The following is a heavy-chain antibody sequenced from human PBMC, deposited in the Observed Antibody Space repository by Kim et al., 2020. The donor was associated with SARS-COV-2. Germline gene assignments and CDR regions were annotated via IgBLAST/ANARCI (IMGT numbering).Heavy chain of an antibody. D-gene: IGHD2-15*01. CDR2: ISIGGESE. V-gene: IGHV3-23*01. Sequence: GESLRLSCAVSGFTFGNYGMSWVRQTPGKGLEWISSISIGGESEYYAESVRGRFTTSRDNSKNTLYLQMNSLRVEDTAVYFCANYLTSGGRYSQFDYWGQ. CDR3: ANYLTSGGRYSQFDY. J-gene: IGHJ4*02. CDR1: GFTFGNYG.